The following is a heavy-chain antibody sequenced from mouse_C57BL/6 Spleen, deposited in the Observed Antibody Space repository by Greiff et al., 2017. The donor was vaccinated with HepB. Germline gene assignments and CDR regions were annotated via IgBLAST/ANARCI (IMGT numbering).Heavy chain of an antibody. CDR2: IYPGDGDT. D-gene: IGHD1-1*01. CDR3: ARSGITTVVATYWYFDV. V-gene: IGHV1-80*01. CDR1: GYAFSSYW. J-gene: IGHJ1*03. Sequence: QVQLQQSGAELVKPGASVKISCKASGYAFSSYWMNWVKQRPGKGLEWIGQIYPGDGDTNYNGKFKGKATLTADKSSSTAYMQLSSLTSEDSAVSFGARSGITTVVATYWYFDVWGTGTTVTVSS.